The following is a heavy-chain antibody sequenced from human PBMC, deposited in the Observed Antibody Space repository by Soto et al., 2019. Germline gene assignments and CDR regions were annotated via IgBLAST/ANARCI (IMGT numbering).Heavy chain of an antibody. D-gene: IGHD1-26*01. CDR1: GGSISSYY. CDR2: INNSEIT. Sequence: PSETLSLTCTVSGGSISSYYWSCIRQPAGKGLEWIVLINNSEITSYNPSLSSRVRISVETSRNQFSLKLSSVPAADTAMYYCARGGCSGSYCFDYGGQGSLVHVSS. V-gene: IGHV4-4*07. J-gene: IGHJ4*02. CDR3: ARGGCSGSYCFDY.